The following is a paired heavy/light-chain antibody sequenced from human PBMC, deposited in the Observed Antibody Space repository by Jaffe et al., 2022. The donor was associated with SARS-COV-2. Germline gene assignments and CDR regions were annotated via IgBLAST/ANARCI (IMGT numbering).Light chain of an antibody. V-gene: IGKV3-20*01. CDR3: QQYSSSPIT. Sequence: EIVLTQSPGTLSLSPGERATVSCRASQSISSSYLAWYQQKPGQAPRLLIYGASSRATGIPDRFSGSGSGTDFTLTISRLEPEDFAVYYCQQYSSSPITFGQGTRLEIK. CDR2: GAS. CDR1: QSISSSY. J-gene: IGKJ5*01.
Heavy chain of an antibody. Sequence: QVHLVQSGAEVKRPGASVKVSCKASGYTFISYAMHWVRQAPGRGLEWLGWISAGKGDTKYSHKFQGRVTITRDMAASTAYMELSSLRSEDTAVYFCARSLAAAGTWFDPWGQGTLVTVSS. CDR2: ISAGKGDT. D-gene: IGHD6-25*01. CDR1: GYTFISYA. CDR3: ARSLAAAGTWFDP. V-gene: IGHV1-3*01. J-gene: IGHJ5*02.